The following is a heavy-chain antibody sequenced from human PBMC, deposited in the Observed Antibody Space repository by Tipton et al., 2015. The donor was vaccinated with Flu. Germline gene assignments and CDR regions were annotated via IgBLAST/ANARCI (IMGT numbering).Heavy chain of an antibody. D-gene: IGHD2-2*01. Sequence: SLRLSCAASGFTLSNYAMTWVRQAPGKGLEWVSSISGSGGYRHYADSVKGRFSISRDNSKSTLYLQMDSLRGEDTAVYYCAKNAGYCSSVSCYRPFDFWGQGILVTVSS. CDR2: ISGSGGYR. CDR3: AKNAGYCSSVSCYRPFDF. CDR1: GFTLSNYA. J-gene: IGHJ4*02. V-gene: IGHV3-23*01.